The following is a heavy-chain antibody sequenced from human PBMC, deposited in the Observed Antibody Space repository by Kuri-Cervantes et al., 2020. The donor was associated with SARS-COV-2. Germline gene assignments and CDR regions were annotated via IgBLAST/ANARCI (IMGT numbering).Heavy chain of an antibody. CDR1: GASISSSTYY. J-gene: IGHJ4*02. D-gene: IGHD4-17*01. V-gene: IGHV4-39*01. Sequence: GSLRLSCTVSGASISSSTYYWGWIRQSPGKGLEWLGSIYESGDTYYSSSLKSRLSLSVDTSKNQFSLKLSSVTAADTAVYYCASLSRPNMTTVTTPDYWGQGTLVTVSS. CDR2: IYESGDT. CDR3: ASLSRPNMTTVTTPDY.